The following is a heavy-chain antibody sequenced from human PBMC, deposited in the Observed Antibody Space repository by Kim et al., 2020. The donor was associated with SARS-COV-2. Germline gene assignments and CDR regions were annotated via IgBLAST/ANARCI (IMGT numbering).Heavy chain of an antibody. CDR1: GFTFSSHA. V-gene: IGHV3-23*03. J-gene: IGHJ6*02. CDR2: IYSGGSST. D-gene: IGHD3-16*01. Sequence: GGSLRLSCAASGFTFSSHAMSWVRQAPGKGLEWVSVIYSGGSSTYYADSVKGRFTISRDNSKNTLYLQMNSLRAEDTAVYYCAKDLGVPEGSYYYYYGMDVWGQGTTVTVSS. CDR3: AKDLGVPEGSYYYYYGMDV.